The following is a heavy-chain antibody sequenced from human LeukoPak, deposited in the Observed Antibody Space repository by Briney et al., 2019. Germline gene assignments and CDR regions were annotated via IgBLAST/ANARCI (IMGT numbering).Heavy chain of an antibody. CDR2: INPNSGGT. J-gene: IGHJ4*02. D-gene: IGHD2-8*01. CDR3: ARGYCTNGVCLPTFDY. CDR1: GYTFTGYY. V-gene: IGHV1-2*02. Sequence: ASVKVSCKASGYTFTGYYMHWVRQAPGQGLEWMGWINPNSGGTNYAQKLQGRVTMTTDTSTSTAYMELRSLRSDDTAVYYCARGYCTNGVCLPTFDYWGQGTLVTVSS.